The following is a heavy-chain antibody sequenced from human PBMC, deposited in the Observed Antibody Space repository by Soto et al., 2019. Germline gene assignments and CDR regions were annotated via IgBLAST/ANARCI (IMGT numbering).Heavy chain of an antibody. CDR1: GGSIRSGGYY. D-gene: IGHD5-12*01. J-gene: IGHJ4*02. CDR3: ARQYSGYRKIYYLDY. CDR2: IYHSGSA. Sequence: SETLSLTCTVSGGSIRSGGYYWSWVRLRPGKGLEWLGHIYHSGSASFNPSLKTRVTISVDTSKNQFSLNLTSVTAADTALYYCARQYSGYRKIYYLDYWGQGAQVTVSS. V-gene: IGHV4-31*03.